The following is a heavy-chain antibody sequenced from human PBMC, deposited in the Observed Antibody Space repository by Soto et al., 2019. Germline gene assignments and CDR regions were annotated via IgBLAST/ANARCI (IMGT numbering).Heavy chain of an antibody. CDR3: AREKITGLFDY. CDR1: GGSFSGYY. V-gene: IGHV4-34*01. Sequence: QVQLQQWGAGLLKPSETLSLTCAVYGGSFSGYYWTWIRQPPGTGLEWIGEINHSGSTNYNPSLKXRXTXSXXTAENQFSLKLTCVTAADTAGYYCAREKITGLFDYWGQGTLVTVSS. CDR2: INHSGST. D-gene: IGHD2-8*02. J-gene: IGHJ4*02.